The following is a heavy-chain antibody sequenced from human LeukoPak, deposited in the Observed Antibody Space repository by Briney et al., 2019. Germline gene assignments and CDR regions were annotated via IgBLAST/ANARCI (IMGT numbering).Heavy chain of an antibody. Sequence: SETLTLPCTVSGDSVSSGSYYWSWIRQPPGKGLEWIGCIYYSGIANYNPSLKSRVTISLDTSKNQFSLKLSSVTAADTAVYYCARQGYVTSGHAFDIWGQARNVSVCS. CDR3: ARQGYVTSGHAFDI. J-gene: IGHJ3*02. D-gene: IGHD3-22*01. CDR1: GDSVSSGSYY. CDR2: IYYSGIA. V-gene: IGHV4-61*01.